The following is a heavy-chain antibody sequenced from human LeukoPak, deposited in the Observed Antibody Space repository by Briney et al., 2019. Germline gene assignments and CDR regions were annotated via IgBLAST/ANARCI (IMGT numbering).Heavy chain of an antibody. Sequence: SETLSLTCAVSGYSISSGYYWGWIRQPPGKGLEWIGSIYHSGSTYYNPSLKSRVTISVDTSKNQFSLKLSSVTAADTAVYYCAQGQLVYFDYWGQETLVTVSS. D-gene: IGHD6-6*01. V-gene: IGHV4-38-2*01. CDR1: GYSISSGYY. J-gene: IGHJ4*02. CDR2: IYHSGST. CDR3: AQGQLVYFDY.